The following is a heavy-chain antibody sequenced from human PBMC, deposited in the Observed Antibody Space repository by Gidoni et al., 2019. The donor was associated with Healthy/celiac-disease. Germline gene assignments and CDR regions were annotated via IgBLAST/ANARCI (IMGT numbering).Heavy chain of an antibody. CDR2: IYYSGST. CDR1: GGSISSSSYY. J-gene: IGHJ5*02. V-gene: IGHV4-39*01. CDR3: ARQGGGSKGWFDP. Sequence: QLQLQESGPGLVKPSETLSLTCTVSGGSISSSSYYWGWIRQPPGKGLEWIGSIYYSGSTYYNPSLKSRVTISVDTSKNQFSLKLSSVTAADTAVYYCARQGGGSKGWFDPWGQGTLVTVSS. D-gene: IGHD1-26*01.